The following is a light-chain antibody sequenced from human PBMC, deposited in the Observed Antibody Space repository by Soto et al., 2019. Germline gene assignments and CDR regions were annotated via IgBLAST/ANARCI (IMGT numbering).Light chain of an antibody. CDR3: SSYAHGSTYV. V-gene: IGLV1-40*01. CDR2: GNS. Sequence: QSVLAQPPSVSGAPGQRFTISCTGINSNIGAGYDVHWYQQLPGTAPKLLIYGNSNRPSGVPDRFSGSKSVTSASLAITGLQAEDEADYYCSSYAHGSTYVFGNGTKLTVL. CDR1: NSNIGAGYD. J-gene: IGLJ1*01.